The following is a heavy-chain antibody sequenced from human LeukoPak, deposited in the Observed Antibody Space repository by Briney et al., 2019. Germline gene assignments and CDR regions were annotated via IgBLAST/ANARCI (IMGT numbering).Heavy chain of an antibody. Sequence: SSETLSLTCTVSGGSLSDSNYFWAWIRQPPGKGLEWLGSLFYTGVTYYNPSLKSRVTISVDTSKNQFSLKLSSVTAPDTAVYYCASQVGGSKQVDYWGQGTLVTVSS. D-gene: IGHD1-26*01. CDR1: GGSLSDSNYF. J-gene: IGHJ4*02. CDR3: ASQVGGSKQVDY. V-gene: IGHV4-39*01. CDR2: LFYTGVT.